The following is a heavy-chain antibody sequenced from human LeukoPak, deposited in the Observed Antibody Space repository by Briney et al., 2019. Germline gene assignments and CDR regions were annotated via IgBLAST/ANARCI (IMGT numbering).Heavy chain of an antibody. CDR3: ARGHDYGDYELDY. CDR2: IWYDGSNK. CDR1: GFTFSSYG. Sequence: GGSLRLSCAASGFTFSSYGMHWVRQAPGKGLEWVAVIWYDGSNKYYADSVKGRFTISRDNSKNTLYLQMNSLRAEDTAVYYCARGHDYGDYELDYWGQGTLVTVSS. V-gene: IGHV3-33*01. J-gene: IGHJ4*02. D-gene: IGHD4-17*01.